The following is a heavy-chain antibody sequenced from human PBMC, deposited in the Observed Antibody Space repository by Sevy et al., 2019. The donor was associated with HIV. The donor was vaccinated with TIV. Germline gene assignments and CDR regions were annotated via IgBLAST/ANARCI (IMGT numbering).Heavy chain of an antibody. J-gene: IGHJ6*02. CDR2: IYSGGST. Sequence: GGSLRLSCAASGFTVSSNYMSWVRQAPGKGLEWVSLIYSGGSTYYADSVKGRFTISRDNSKNTLYLQMNSLRAEDTAVYYCATSCIAAQYYYYYYGMDVWGQGTTVTVSS. V-gene: IGHV3-53*01. CDR1: GFTVSSNY. CDR3: ATSCIAAQYYYYYYGMDV. D-gene: IGHD6-6*01.